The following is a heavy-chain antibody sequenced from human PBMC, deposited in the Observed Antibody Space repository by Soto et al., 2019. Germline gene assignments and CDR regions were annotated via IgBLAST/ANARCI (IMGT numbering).Heavy chain of an antibody. CDR3: ARERSYLYDSSGYFDY. D-gene: IGHD3-22*01. CDR2: IIPIFGTA. J-gene: IGHJ4*02. V-gene: IGHV1-69*13. CDR1: GGTFSSYA. Sequence: SVKVSCKASGGTFSSYAISWVRQAPGQGLGWMGGIIPIFGTANYAQKFQGRVTITADESTSTAYMELSSLRSEDTAVYYCARERSYLYDSSGYFDYWGQGTLVTVSS.